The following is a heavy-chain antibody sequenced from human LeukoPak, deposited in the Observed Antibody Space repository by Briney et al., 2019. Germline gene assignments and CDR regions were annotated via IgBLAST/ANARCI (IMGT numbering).Heavy chain of an antibody. D-gene: IGHD1-26*01. CDR1: GFTFSSYS. J-gene: IGHJ4*03. CDR3: ARDPYNSGSYLKY. Sequence: GGSLRLSCAASGFTFSSYSMNWVRQAPGKGLEWVSYISSSSSSTIYYADSVKGRFTISRDNAKNSLYLQMNSLRAEDTAVYYCARDPYNSGSYLKYWGQGTLVTVSS. V-gene: IGHV3-48*04. CDR2: ISSSSSSTI.